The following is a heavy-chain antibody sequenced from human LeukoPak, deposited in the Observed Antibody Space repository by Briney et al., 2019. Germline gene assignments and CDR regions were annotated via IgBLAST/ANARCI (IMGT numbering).Heavy chain of an antibody. CDR3: ASAGHYGDYFYYYMDV. D-gene: IGHD4-17*01. CDR1: GFTFSSYE. CDR2: ISSSGNTI. V-gene: IGHV3-48*03. J-gene: IGHJ6*03. Sequence: GGSLRLSCAASGFTFSSYEMNWVRQAPGKGLVRVSYISSSGNTIYYADSVKGRFTISRDNAKNSLYLQMNSLRAEDTAVYYCASAGHYGDYFYYYMDVWGKGTTVTVSS.